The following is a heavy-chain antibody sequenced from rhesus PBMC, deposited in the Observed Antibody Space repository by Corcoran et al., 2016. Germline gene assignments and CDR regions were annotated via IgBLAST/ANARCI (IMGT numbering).Heavy chain of an antibody. CDR1: GGSFSSYW. Sequence: QVQLQESGPGLVKPSETLSLTRAVSGGSFSSYWWSWIRQPPGKGLEWIGGSNGNSGSTNYNPSLKSRVTISKDASKNQFSLKLSSVTAADTAVYYCARLSSGPAGDYWGQGVLVTVSS. J-gene: IGHJ4*01. V-gene: IGHV4-80*01. D-gene: IGHD6-31*01. CDR3: ARLSSGPAGDY. CDR2: SNGNSGST.